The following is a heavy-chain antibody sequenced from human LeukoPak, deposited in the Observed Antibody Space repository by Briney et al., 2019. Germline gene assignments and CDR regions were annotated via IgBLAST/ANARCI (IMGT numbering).Heavy chain of an antibody. CDR3: ARDAWLVGTTNLYYFDY. Sequence: ASVKVSCKASGYTFTSYGISWVRQAPGQGLEWMGWISAYNGNTNYAQKLQGRVTMTTDTSTSTAYMELRSLGSDDTAVYYCARDAWLVGTTNLYYFDYWGQGTLVTVSS. CDR1: GYTFTSYG. D-gene: IGHD1-26*01. CDR2: ISAYNGNT. V-gene: IGHV1-18*01. J-gene: IGHJ4*02.